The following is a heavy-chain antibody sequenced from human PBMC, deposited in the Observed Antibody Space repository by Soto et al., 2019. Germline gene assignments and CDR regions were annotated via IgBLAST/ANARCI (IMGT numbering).Heavy chain of an antibody. Sequence: GGSLRLSCAASGFTVSSNYMSWVRQAPGKGLEWVSVIYSGGSTYYADSVKGRFTISRHNSKNTLYLQMNCLRAEDTAVYYCARAKPLAYCGGDCYSGHDAFDIWGQGTMVTVSS. CDR3: ARAKPLAYCGGDCYSGHDAFDI. CDR1: GFTVSSNY. J-gene: IGHJ3*02. V-gene: IGHV3-53*04. D-gene: IGHD2-21*01. CDR2: IYSGGST.